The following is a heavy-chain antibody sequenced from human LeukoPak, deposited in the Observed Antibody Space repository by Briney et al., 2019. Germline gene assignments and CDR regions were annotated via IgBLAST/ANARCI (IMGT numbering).Heavy chain of an antibody. CDR3: ARGRYSSSQIDY. J-gene: IGHJ4*02. V-gene: IGHV4-59*12. CDR2: IYYSGST. CDR1: GGSISSYY. Sequence: SETLSLTCTVSGGSISSYYWSWIRQPPGKGLEWIGYIYYSGSTNYNPSFKSRVTISVDTSKNQFSLKLSSVTAADTAVYYCARGRYSSSQIDYWGQGTLVTVSS. D-gene: IGHD6-13*01.